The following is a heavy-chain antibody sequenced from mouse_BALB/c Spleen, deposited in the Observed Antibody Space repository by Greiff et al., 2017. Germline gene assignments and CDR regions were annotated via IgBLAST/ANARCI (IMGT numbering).Heavy chain of an antibody. V-gene: IGHV2-9*02. CDR2: IWAGGST. CDR1: GFSLTSYG. Sequence: QVQLQQSGPGLVAPSQSLSITCTVSGFSLTSYGVHWVRQPPGKGLEWLGVIWAGGSTNYNSALMSSLSISKDNSKSQVFLKMNSLQTDDTAMYYCARVRDGRYYFDCWGQGTTLTVSS. D-gene: IGHD1-2*01. CDR3: ARVRDGRYYFDC. J-gene: IGHJ2*01.